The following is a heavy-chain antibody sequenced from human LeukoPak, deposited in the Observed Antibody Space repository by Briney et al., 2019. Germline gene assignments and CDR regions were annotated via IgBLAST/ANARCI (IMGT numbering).Heavy chain of an antibody. CDR1: GFTFSTYA. CDR3: AKASTVLKPIDS. Sequence: HPGGSLRLSCAASGFTFSTYAMNWVRQAPGKGLEWVSAISPIGSRTYYADSVKGRFPISRDNSKNTLYLQMNSLRAGDTAIYYCAKASTVLKPIDSWGQGTLVTVSS. V-gene: IGHV3-23*01. J-gene: IGHJ4*02. D-gene: IGHD1-14*01. CDR2: ISPIGSRT.